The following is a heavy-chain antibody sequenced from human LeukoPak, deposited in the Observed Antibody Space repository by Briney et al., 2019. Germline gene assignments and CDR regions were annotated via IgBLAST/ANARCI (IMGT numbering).Heavy chain of an antibody. V-gene: IGHV4-59*01. CDR1: GGSISSYY. CDR2: IYYSGST. Sequence: LSLTCTVSGGSISSYYWSWIRQPPGKGLEWIGYIYYSGSTNYNPSLKSRVTISVDTSKNQFSLKLSSVTAADTAVYYCARWPYGMDVWGQGTTVTVSS. J-gene: IGHJ6*02. CDR3: ARWPYGMDV. D-gene: IGHD5-12*01.